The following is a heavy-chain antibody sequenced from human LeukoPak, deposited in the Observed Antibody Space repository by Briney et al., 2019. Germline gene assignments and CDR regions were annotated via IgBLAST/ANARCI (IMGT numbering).Heavy chain of an antibody. D-gene: IGHD4-17*01. Sequence: GGSLRLSCAASGFTFSNYDMHWVRQATGKGLEWVSAIGTAGDTYYPGSVKGRFTISRENAKNSLYLQMNSLRAGDTAVYYCARAPYGDYYDYWGQGTLVTVSS. CDR3: ARAPYGDYYDY. CDR1: GFTFSNYD. V-gene: IGHV3-13*01. J-gene: IGHJ4*02. CDR2: IGTAGDT.